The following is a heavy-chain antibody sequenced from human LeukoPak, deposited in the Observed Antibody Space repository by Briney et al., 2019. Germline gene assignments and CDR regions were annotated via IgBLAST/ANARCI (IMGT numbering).Heavy chain of an antibody. CDR3: ARAFYGDVDN. CDR2: ISGSGSTV. V-gene: IGHV3-48*03. D-gene: IGHD4-17*01. CDR1: GFTFSSYD. J-gene: IGHJ4*02. Sequence: TGGSLRLSCAASGFTFSSYDINWVRQAPGKGLECVSYISGSGSTVYYADSVKGRFTISRDNAKNSLYLQMSSLRAEDTAVYYCARAFYGDVDNWGQGTLVTVSS.